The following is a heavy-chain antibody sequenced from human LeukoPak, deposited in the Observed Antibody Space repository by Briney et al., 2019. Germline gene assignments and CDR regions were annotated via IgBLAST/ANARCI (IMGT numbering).Heavy chain of an antibody. CDR1: GFTFSGSA. CDR3: TRHEQGIVVAGKFDY. J-gene: IGHJ4*02. Sequence: GWSLRLSCAASGFTFSGSAMHWVRQASGKGLEWVGRIRSKANSYATAYAASVKGRFTISRDDSKNTAYLQMNSLKTEDTAVYYCTRHEQGIVVAGKFDYWGQGTLVTVSS. D-gene: IGHD2-21*01. CDR2: IRSKANSYAT. V-gene: IGHV3-73*01.